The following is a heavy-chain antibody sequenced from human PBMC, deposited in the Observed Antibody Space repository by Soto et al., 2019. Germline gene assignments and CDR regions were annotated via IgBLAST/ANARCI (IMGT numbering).Heavy chain of an antibody. Sequence: VQLQESGPGLVKPSETLSLTCTVSGGSVTSYYWSLIRQPPGKGLEWIGYMYYRGTTKYNPSLQSRVTISVDTSKYQFSLKLSSVTAADTAVYYGATTGGYSFGAMGVDPGGQGTLVTVSS. CDR1: GGSVTSYY. J-gene: IGHJ5*02. D-gene: IGHD5-18*01. V-gene: IGHV4-59*02. CDR3: ATTGGYSFGAMGVDP. CDR2: MYYRGTT.